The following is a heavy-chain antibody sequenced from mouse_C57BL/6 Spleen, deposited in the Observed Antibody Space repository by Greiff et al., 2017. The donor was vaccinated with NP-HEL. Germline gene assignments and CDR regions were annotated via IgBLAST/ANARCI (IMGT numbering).Heavy chain of an antibody. V-gene: IGHV5-4*03. CDR2: ISDGGSYT. D-gene: IGHD1-1*01. J-gene: IGHJ2*01. CDR1: GFTFSSYA. CDR3: ARAPYYYGSMYYFDY. Sequence: EVKLVESGGGLVKPGGSLKLSCAASGFTFSSYAMSWVRQTPEKRLEWVATISDGGSYTYYPDNVKGRFTISRDNAKNNLYLQMSHLKSEDTAMYYCARAPYYYGSMYYFDYWGQGTTLTVSS.